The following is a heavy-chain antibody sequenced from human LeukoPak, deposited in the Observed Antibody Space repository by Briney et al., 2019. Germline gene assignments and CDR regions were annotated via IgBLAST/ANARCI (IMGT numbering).Heavy chain of an antibody. V-gene: IGHV3-13*04. D-gene: IGHD3-22*01. Sequence: QPGGSLRLSCAASGFTFSSYDMHWVRQPTGKGLEWVSGIGTTGDTYYPGPVKGRFTISRENAKNALYLQMNSLRAGDTAVYYCARGLYYYDSSGYYGDTFDIWGQGTMVIVSS. J-gene: IGHJ3*02. CDR3: ARGLYYYDSSGYYGDTFDI. CDR2: IGTTGDT. CDR1: GFTFSSYD.